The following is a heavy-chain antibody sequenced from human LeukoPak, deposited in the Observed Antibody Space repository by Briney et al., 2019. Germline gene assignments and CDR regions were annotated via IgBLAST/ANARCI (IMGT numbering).Heavy chain of an antibody. CDR2: IDTVGGIT. V-gene: IGHV3-64*02. D-gene: IGHD2-2*01. Sequence: GGSLRLSCAASGFTFRSHPMPWVRQAPGKGLEYISAIDTVGGITHYADSVKGRSTISRDNSKNTLSLQVGSLRPDDMAVYYCARGIDSPYCTSTSCPEGIDLWGQGTLVTVSS. CDR1: GFTFRSHP. CDR3: ARGIDSPYCTSTSCPEGIDL. J-gene: IGHJ4*02.